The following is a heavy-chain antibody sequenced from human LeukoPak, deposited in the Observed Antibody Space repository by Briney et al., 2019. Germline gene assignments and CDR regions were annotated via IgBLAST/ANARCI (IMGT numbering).Heavy chain of an antibody. D-gene: IGHD3-3*01. V-gene: IGHV1-18*01. J-gene: IGHJ4*02. CDR2: ISAYNGNT. Sequence: ASVKVSRKASGYTFTSYGISWVRQAPGQGLEWMGWISAYNGNTNYAQKLQGRVTMTTDTSTSTAYMELRSLRSDDTAVYYCANPITIFGVVIILGYWGQGTLVTVSS. CDR1: GYTFTSYG. CDR3: ANPITIFGVVIILGY.